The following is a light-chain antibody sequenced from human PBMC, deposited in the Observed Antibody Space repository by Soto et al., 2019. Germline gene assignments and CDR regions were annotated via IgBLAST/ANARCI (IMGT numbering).Light chain of an antibody. J-gene: IGLJ1*01. CDR3: AAWDDSLNGLV. V-gene: IGLV1-44*01. Sequence: SASGTPGQRVTISCSGSSSNIGSNTVNWYQQLPGTAPKLLIYNNNQRPSGVPDRFSGSKSGTSASLAISGLQSEDEADYYCAAWDDSLNGLVFGTGTKVTVL. CDR2: NNN. CDR1: SSNIGSNT.